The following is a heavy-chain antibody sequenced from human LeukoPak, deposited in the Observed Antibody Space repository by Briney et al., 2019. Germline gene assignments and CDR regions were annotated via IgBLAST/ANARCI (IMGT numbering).Heavy chain of an antibody. V-gene: IGHV3-13*01. CDR3: ARDLRGYRYGGYPYFYGMDV. D-gene: IGHD5-18*01. CDR1: GFTFSSHD. Sequence: GGSLRLSCAVSGFTFSSHDLHWVRQAAGKGLEWVSTIGTTGDTFYPDSVKGRFTISRESAKNSLYLQMNSLRAGDTAVYYCARDLRGYRYGGYPYFYGMDVWGQGTTVTVSS. J-gene: IGHJ6*02. CDR2: IGTTGDT.